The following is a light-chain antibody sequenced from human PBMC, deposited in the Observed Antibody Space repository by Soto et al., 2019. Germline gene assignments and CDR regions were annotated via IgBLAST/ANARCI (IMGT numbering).Light chain of an antibody. J-gene: IGLJ1*01. CDR3: QTWGTGIHYV. CDR2: LNSDGSH. V-gene: IGLV4-69*01. CDR1: SGHSSYA. Sequence: QLVLTQSPSASASLGASVKLTCTLSSGHSSYAIAWHQQQPEKGPRYLMKLNSDGSHSKGDGIPDRFSGSSSWAERYLTRSSLQSEDEADYYCQTWGTGIHYVFGSGPNVTVL.